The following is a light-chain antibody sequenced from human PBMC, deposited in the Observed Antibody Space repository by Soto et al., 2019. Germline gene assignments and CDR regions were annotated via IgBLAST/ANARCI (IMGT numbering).Light chain of an antibody. CDR3: AAWDDSLNGWV. V-gene: IGLV1-44*01. J-gene: IGLJ1*01. CDR2: SNN. CDR1: SSNIGSNT. Sequence: LTQPPSASGTPGQRVTISCSGSSSNIGSNTVNWYQQLPGTAPKLLIYSNNQRPSGVPDRFSGSKSGTSASLAISGLQSEDEADYYCAAWDDSLNGWVFGTGTKVTVL.